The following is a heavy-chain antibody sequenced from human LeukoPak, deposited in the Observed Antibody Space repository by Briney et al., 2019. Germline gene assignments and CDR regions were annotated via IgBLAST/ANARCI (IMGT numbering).Heavy chain of an antibody. V-gene: IGHV4-38-2*02. CDR2: IYHSGNT. Sequence: SETLSLTCTVSGYSISSGYYWGWIRQPPGKGLEWIGSIYHSGNTYYNPSLKSRVTISVDTSKNQFSLKLSSVTAADTAVYYCARNYCYDYVWGSCVRNNWFDPWGQGTLVTVSS. CDR3: ARNYCYDYVWGSCVRNNWFDP. CDR1: GYSISSGYY. J-gene: IGHJ5*02. D-gene: IGHD3-16*01.